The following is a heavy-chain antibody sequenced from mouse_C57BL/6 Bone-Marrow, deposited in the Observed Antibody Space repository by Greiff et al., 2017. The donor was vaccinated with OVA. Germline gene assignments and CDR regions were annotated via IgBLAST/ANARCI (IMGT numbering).Heavy chain of an antibody. D-gene: IGHD1-1*01. Sequence: VQLQQSGAELVRPGTSVKMSCKASGYTFTNYWIGWAKQRPGHGLEWIGDIYPGGGYTNYNETFKGKATLTADKSSSTAYMQFSSLTSEDSAIYDCARWTKYYGSSHWYFDVWGTGTTVTVSS. CDR1: GYTFTNYW. J-gene: IGHJ1*03. V-gene: IGHV1-63*01. CDR2: IYPGGGYT. CDR3: ARWTKYYGSSHWYFDV.